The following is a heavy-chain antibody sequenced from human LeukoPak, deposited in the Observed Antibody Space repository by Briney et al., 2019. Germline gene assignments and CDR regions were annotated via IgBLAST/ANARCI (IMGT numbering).Heavy chain of an antibody. J-gene: IGHJ4*02. V-gene: IGHV3-15*01. CDR1: GLTFSNAW. Sequence: GGSLRLSCAASGLTFSNAWMSWVRQAPGKGLEWVGRIKSKTDGGTTDYAAPVKGRFTISRDDSKNTLYLQMNSPKTEDTAVYYCTTGLLGYCSGGSCYFDYWGQGTLVTVSS. CDR2: IKSKTDGGTT. D-gene: IGHD2-15*01. CDR3: TTGLLGYCSGGSCYFDY.